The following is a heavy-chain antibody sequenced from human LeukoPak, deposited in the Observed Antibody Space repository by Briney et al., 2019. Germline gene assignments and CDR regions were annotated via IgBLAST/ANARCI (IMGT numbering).Heavy chain of an antibody. Sequence: SETLSLTCTVSGGSISSSSYYWGWIRQPPGKGLEWIGYIYYSGSTNYNPSLKSRVTISVDTSKNQFSLKLSSVTAADTAVYYCARALDCSSTSCYHYYYYYYMDVWGKGTTVTVSS. CDR1: GGSISSSSYY. D-gene: IGHD2-2*01. CDR3: ARALDCSSTSCYHYYYYYYMDV. CDR2: IYYSGST. V-gene: IGHV4-61*05. J-gene: IGHJ6*03.